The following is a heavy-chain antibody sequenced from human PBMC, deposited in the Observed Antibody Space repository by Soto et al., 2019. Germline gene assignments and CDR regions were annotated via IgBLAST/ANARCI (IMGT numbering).Heavy chain of an antibody. V-gene: IGHV3-7*01. CDR3: ARDRGYGAFDI. J-gene: IGHJ3*02. Sequence: EVQLVESGGGLVQPGGSLRLSCAASGFHFTNSWMNWVRQSPGKGLEWVANLSPDEREKNYMDSVKGRCTISRDNAKNSVYLQMNSLRAEDMAVYYCARDRGYGAFDIWGLGTTVTVFS. D-gene: IGHD3-16*01. CDR1: GFHFTNSW. CDR2: LSPDEREK.